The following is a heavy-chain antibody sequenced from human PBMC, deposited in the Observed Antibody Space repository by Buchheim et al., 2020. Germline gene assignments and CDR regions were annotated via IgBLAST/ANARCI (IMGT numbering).Heavy chain of an antibody. CDR2: IYHTGDT. CDR3: GDPPAAA. J-gene: IGHJ4*02. D-gene: IGHD6-25*01. V-gene: IGHV4-4*02. CDR1: GDSISSSRW. Sequence: VQLQESGPRLVKPSGTLSLTCAVSGDSISSSRWWTWVRQPPGKGLEWIGEIYHTGDTNYNASLGGRVTISLDKSRNQFSIGLTSVTETDTAVYYCGDPPAAAWGQGTL.